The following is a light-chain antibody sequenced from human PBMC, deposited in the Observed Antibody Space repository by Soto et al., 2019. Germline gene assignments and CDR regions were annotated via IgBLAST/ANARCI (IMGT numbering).Light chain of an antibody. CDR2: DND. Sequence: QSVLTQPPSVSAAPGQKVTISCSGSNSNIGNNYVSWYQHLPGTAPQLLIYDNDKRPSAIPDRFSGSKSGTSATLDITGLQTGDEADYYCGTWDTSLSGGVFGGGTQLTVL. J-gene: IGLJ2*01. CDR1: NSNIGNNY. V-gene: IGLV1-51*01. CDR3: GTWDTSLSGGV.